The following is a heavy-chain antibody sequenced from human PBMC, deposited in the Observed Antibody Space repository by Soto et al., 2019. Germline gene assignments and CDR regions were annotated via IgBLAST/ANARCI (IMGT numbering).Heavy chain of an antibody. Sequence: SETLSLTCAVYGGSFSGYYWSWIRQPPGKGLEWIGEINHSGSTNYNPSLKSRVTISVDTSKNQFSLKLSSVTAADTAVYYCARGRPPTIFGVVIMARWFDPWGQGTLVTVSS. CDR1: GGSFSGYY. D-gene: IGHD3-3*01. J-gene: IGHJ5*02. CDR2: INHSGST. CDR3: ARGRPPTIFGVVIMARWFDP. V-gene: IGHV4-34*01.